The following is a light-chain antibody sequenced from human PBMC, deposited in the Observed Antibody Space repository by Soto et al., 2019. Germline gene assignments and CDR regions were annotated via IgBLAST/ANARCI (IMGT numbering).Light chain of an antibody. CDR3: QQYNTWPPTWT. J-gene: IGKJ1*01. CDR1: QSVSSN. CDR2: GAS. Sequence: IVMTQSPATLSVSPGERATLSCRASQSVSSNLAWYQQKPGQAPRLLIYGASTRATGIPARFSGSGSGTECTLTISSLQSEDFAVYYCQQYNTWPPTWTFGQGTKVELK. V-gene: IGKV3-15*01.